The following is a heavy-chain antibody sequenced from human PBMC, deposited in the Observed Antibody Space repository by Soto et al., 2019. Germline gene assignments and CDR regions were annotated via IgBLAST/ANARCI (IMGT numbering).Heavy chain of an antibody. CDR1: SGSISSSNW. V-gene: IGHV4-4*02. J-gene: IGHJ6*03. Sequence: QVQLQESGPGLVKPSGTLSLTCAVSSGSISSSNWWSWVRQPPGKGLEWIGEIYHSGSTNYNPSRKSRGTISVDKSKNQSSLKLSSVTAADTAVYYCARIIVVVVAPPHGTHYYMDVWGKGTTVTVSS. CDR2: IYHSGST. CDR3: ARIIVVVVAPPHGTHYYMDV. D-gene: IGHD2-15*01.